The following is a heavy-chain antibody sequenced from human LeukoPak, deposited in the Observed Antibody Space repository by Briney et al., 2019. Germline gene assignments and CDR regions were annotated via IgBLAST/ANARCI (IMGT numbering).Heavy chain of an antibody. V-gene: IGHV4-59*01. CDR2: SYYSGST. Sequence: SETLSLTCTVSGGSISSFYWSWIRQPPGKGLEWIGYSYYSGSTNYNPSLKSRVTISVDTSKNQFSLKLSSVTAADTAVYYCAVSGGSYNLVWGQGTLVTVSS. D-gene: IGHD1-26*01. J-gene: IGHJ4*02. CDR1: GGSISSFY. CDR3: AVSGGSYNLV.